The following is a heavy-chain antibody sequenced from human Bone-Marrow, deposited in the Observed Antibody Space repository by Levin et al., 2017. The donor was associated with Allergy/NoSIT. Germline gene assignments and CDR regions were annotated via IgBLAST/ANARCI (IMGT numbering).Heavy chain of an antibody. J-gene: IGHJ4*02. CDR1: GFPFNDHN. Sequence: LSLTCAISGFPFNDHNINWIRQAPGKGLEWISYIVSSAFATSYADSVKGRFTITRDNAKNSLYLQMNSLRVEDTAVYYCARGEVSCTSASCSHYFDYWGQGTLVTVSS. CDR2: IVSSAFAT. V-gene: IGHV3-11*01. D-gene: IGHD2-2*01. CDR3: ARGEVSCTSASCSHYFDY.